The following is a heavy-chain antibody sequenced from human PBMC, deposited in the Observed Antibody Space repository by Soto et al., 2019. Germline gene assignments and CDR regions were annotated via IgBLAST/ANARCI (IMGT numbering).Heavy chain of an antibody. CDR1: SGPDRSHN. Sequence: QVQLQQSGPRLVKPSETLSLTCTVSSGPDRSHNWGWIRQPPGRGLEWIGYVYYTGDTAYNPSLRRRVSISADTSTIDISLTLSSVTAADTAVYYCVRQGIDYLHGLVDVWGQGTTVSVSS. CDR3: VRQGIDYLHGLVDV. CDR2: VYYTGDT. D-gene: IGHD4-17*01. V-gene: IGHV4-59*08. J-gene: IGHJ6*02.